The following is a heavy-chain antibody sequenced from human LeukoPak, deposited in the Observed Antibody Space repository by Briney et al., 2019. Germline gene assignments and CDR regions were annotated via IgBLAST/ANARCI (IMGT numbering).Heavy chain of an antibody. J-gene: IGHJ4*02. D-gene: IGHD1-26*01. CDR2: FDPEDGET. CDR3: ARADSGSSRYYFDY. V-gene: IGHV1-24*01. CDR1: GYTLTELS. Sequence: GASVKVSCKVSGYTLTELSMHWVRQAPGKGLEWMGGFDPEDGETIYAQKFQGRVTTTEDTSTDTAYMGLSSLRSDDTAVYYCARADSGSSRYYFDYWGQGTLVTVSS.